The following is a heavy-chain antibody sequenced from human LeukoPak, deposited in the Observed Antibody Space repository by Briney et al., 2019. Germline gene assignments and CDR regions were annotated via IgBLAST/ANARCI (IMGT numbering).Heavy chain of an antibody. CDR1: GFTFSSYA. Sequence: GGSLRLSCAASGFTFSSYAMSWVRQAPGKGLEWVSAISGSGGSTYYADSVKGRFTISRDNSKNTLYLQMNSLRDEDTAVYYCAGTQTYYYGSFVYWGQRTLVTVSS. V-gene: IGHV3-23*01. CDR2: ISGSGGST. J-gene: IGHJ4*02. CDR3: AGTQTYYYGSFVY. D-gene: IGHD3-10*01.